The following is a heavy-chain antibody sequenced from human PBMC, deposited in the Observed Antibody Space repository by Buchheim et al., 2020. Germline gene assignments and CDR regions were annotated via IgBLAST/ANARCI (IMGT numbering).Heavy chain of an antibody. Sequence: EVQLVESGGGLVKPGGSLRLSCAASGFTFSNAWMSWVRQAPGKGLEWVGRIKSKTDGGATDYAAPVKGRFTISRDDSKNTLDLQMNSHKTEDTAVYYCTTDPEAWLRFRYYYYYGMDVWGQGTT. CDR1: GFTFSNAW. CDR3: TTDPEAWLRFRYYYYYGMDV. V-gene: IGHV3-15*01. CDR2: IKSKTDGGAT. J-gene: IGHJ6*02. D-gene: IGHD5-12*01.